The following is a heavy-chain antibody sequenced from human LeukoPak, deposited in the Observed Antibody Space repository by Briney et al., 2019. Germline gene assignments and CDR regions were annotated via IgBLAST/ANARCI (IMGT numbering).Heavy chain of an antibody. Sequence: GGSLRLSCAASGFTFSSYWMHWVRQAPGKGLVWVSRINSDGSSTSYADSVKGRFTISRDNAKHTLYLQMNSLRAEDTAVYYCARGSYLRLLGYYYYGMDVWGQGTTVTVSS. J-gene: IGHJ6*02. CDR1: GFTFSSYW. CDR3: ARGSYLRLLGYYYYGMDV. CDR2: INSDGSST. V-gene: IGHV3-74*01. D-gene: IGHD2-2*01.